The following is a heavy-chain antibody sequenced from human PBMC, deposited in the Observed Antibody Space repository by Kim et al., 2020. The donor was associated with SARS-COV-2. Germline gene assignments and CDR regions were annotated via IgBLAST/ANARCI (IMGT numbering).Heavy chain of an antibody. CDR3: ARGKYYYDGSGNPRFWYFDL. CDR1: GGSISYYY. CDR2: VFDSGST. D-gene: IGHD3-22*01. V-gene: IGHV4-59*01. J-gene: IGHJ2*01. Sequence: SETLSLTCTVSGGSISYYYWTWIRQPPGKGLEWIGYVFDSGSTNYNPSLKSRVTRSLGTSKKQFSLQLTSVTAADTAAYYCARGKYYYDGSGNPRFWYFDLWGRGTLVTVSS.